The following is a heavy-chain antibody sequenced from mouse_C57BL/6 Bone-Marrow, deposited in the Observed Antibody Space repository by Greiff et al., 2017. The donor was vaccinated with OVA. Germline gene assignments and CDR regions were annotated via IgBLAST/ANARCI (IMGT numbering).Heavy chain of an antibody. J-gene: IGHJ2*01. CDR2: IYPSDSET. CDR1: GYTFTSYW. CDR3: ARARRTNYFDY. V-gene: IGHV1-61*01. Sequence: VQLQQSGAELVRPGSSVKLSCKASGYTFTSYWMDWVKQRPGQGLEWIGNIYPSDSETHYNQKFKDKATLTVDKSSSTAYMQLSSLTSEDSAVYYCARARRTNYFDYWGQGTTLTVSS. D-gene: IGHD3-1*01.